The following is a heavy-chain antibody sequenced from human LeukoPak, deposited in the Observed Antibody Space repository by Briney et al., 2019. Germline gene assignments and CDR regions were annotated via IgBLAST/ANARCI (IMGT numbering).Heavy chain of an antibody. V-gene: IGHV1-69*01. D-gene: IGHD2-21*02. Sequence: SVKLCCKASGGTFSSYAISWVRQAPGQGLEWMGGIIPIFVTANYTQKFQGRVTITADESTSTAYMELSSLRSEDTAVYYCARGPTAIHSDGWFDLWGQGTLVSVSS. CDR1: GGTFSSYA. CDR2: IIPIFVTA. CDR3: ARGPTAIHSDGWFDL. J-gene: IGHJ5*02.